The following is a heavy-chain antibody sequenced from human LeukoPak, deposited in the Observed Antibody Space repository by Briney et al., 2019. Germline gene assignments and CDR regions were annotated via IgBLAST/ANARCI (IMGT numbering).Heavy chain of an antibody. J-gene: IGHJ4*02. Sequence: GGSLRPSCAASGFTFDDYAMHWVRQAPGKGLEWVSGISWNSGCIGYADSVKGRFTISRDNAKNSLYLQMNSLRAEDTALYYCARSSSWYYFDYWGQGTLVTVSS. D-gene: IGHD6-13*01. CDR1: GFTFDDYA. CDR3: ARSSSWYYFDY. V-gene: IGHV3-9*01. CDR2: ISWNSGCI.